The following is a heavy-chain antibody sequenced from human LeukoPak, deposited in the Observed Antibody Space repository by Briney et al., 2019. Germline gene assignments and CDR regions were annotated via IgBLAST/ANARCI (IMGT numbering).Heavy chain of an antibody. CDR3: ARDITTSGFDY. J-gene: IGHJ4*02. CDR1: GFTFSSYN. D-gene: IGHD3-22*01. CDR2: ISSGSTYI. Sequence: GGSLRLSCAASGFTFSSYNMNWVRQAPGKGLEWVSSISSGSTYIYYADSVKGRFTISRDNAKNSLYLQMSSLRAEDTAVYYCARDITTSGFDYWGQGTLVTVSS. V-gene: IGHV3-21*01.